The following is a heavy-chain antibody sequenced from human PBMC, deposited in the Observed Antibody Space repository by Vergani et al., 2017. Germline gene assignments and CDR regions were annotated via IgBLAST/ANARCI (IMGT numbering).Heavy chain of an antibody. Sequence: QLQLQESGPGLVKPSETLSLTCTVSGGSISSSSYYWGWIRQPPGKGLEWIGSFYYSGSTYYNPSLKSRVTISVDTSKNQFSLKLSSVTAADTAVYYCSHYYDSSHDAFDIWGQGTMVTVSS. CDR2: FYYSGST. J-gene: IGHJ3*02. D-gene: IGHD3-22*01. V-gene: IGHV4-39*01. CDR3: SHYYDSSHDAFDI. CDR1: GGSISSSSYY.